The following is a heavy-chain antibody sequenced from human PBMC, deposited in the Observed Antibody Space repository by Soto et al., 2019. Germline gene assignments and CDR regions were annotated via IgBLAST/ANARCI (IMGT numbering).Heavy chain of an antibody. V-gene: IGHV1-46*01. J-gene: IGHJ3*02. CDR1: GYTFTSYY. CDR2: INPSGGST. CDR3: ARGSSGWTSDAFDI. Sequence: ASVKVSCKASGYTFTSYYMHWVRQAPGQGLEWMGIINPSGGSTNYAQKLQGRVTMTTDTSTSTAYMELSSLRSEDTAVYYCARGSSGWTSDAFDIWGQGTMVTVSS. D-gene: IGHD6-19*01.